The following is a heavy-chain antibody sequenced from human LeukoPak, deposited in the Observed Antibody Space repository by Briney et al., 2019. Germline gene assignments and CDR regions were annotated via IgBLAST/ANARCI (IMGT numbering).Heavy chain of an antibody. CDR2: ISGSGGST. CDR1: GFTFSSYA. V-gene: IGHV3-23*01. CDR3: AKRGAGGTYCGGDCGKYYGMDV. J-gene: IGHJ6*02. Sequence: PGGSLRLSCAASGFTFSSYAMSWVRQAPGKGLEWVSAISGSGGSTYYADSVKGRFTISRDNSKNTLYLQMNSLRAEDTAVYYCAKRGAGGTYCGGDCGKYYGMDVWGQGTTVTVSS. D-gene: IGHD2-21*02.